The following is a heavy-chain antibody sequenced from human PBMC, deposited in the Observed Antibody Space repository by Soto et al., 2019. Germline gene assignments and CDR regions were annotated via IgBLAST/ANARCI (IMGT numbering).Heavy chain of an antibody. V-gene: IGHV3-73*02. J-gene: IGHJ4*02. CDR1: GFTFSGST. CDR2: IRSKTNSYAT. CDR3: SASGSDRFVEY. D-gene: IGHD5-12*01. Sequence: EVQLVESGGGLVQPGGSLKLSCAASGFTFSGSTMHWVRQASGKGLEWIGRIRSKTNSYATAYAASGKGRFTIPRDDSKNTAYLQMSSLKTEDTAVYYCSASGSDRFVEYWGQGTLVTVSS.